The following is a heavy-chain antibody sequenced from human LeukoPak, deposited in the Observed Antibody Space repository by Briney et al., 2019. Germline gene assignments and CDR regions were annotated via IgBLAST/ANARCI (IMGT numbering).Heavy chain of an antibody. D-gene: IGHD5-18*01. CDR2: ISSSSSYI. Sequence: GGSLRLSCAASGFTFSGYSMNWVRQAPGKGLEWVSSISSSSSYIYYADSVKGRFTISRDNAKNSLYLQMNSLRAEDTAVYYCARGHSYGFARLDFDYWGQGTLVTVSS. J-gene: IGHJ4*02. CDR1: GFTFSGYS. V-gene: IGHV3-21*01. CDR3: ARGHSYGFARLDFDY.